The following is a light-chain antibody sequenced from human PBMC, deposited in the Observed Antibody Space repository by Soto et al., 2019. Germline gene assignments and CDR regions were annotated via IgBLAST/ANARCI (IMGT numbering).Light chain of an antibody. CDR2: AAS. V-gene: IGKV1-39*01. J-gene: IGKJ2*01. CDR3: QQSYSTPRT. CDR1: QTISAY. Sequence: EIQMTQSPSSLSASVGDRVTITCRASQTISAYLNWYQQKPGKAPKLLIYAASSLQIGVPSRFGGSGSGTDFSLTISSLQPEDFATYYCQQSYSTPRTFGQGTKQEIK.